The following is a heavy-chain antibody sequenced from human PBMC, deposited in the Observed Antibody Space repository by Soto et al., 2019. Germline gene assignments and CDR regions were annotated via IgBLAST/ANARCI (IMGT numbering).Heavy chain of an antibody. D-gene: IGHD3-10*01. CDR2: ISWNSGSI. CDR3: AKDMSYGSGSYYGYYFDY. V-gene: IGHV3-9*01. Sequence: GGSLRLSCAASGFTFDDYAMHWVRQAPGKGLEWVSGISWNSGSIGYADSVKGRFTISRDNAKNSLYLQMNSLRAEDTALYYCAKDMSYGSGSYYGYYFDYWGQGTLVTVSS. CDR1: GFTFDDYA. J-gene: IGHJ4*02.